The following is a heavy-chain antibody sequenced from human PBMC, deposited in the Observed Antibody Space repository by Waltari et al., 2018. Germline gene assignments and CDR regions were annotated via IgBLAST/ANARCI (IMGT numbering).Heavy chain of an antibody. Sequence: QVQLQQWGAGLLKPSETLSLTCAVYGGSFSGYYWSWIRQPPGKGLEWIGEINHSGSTNSNPYLKSRVTIAVDTSKNQCSLKLSSVTAADTAVYYCARDRFRIAAAAAYYYYYGMDVWGQGTTVTVSS. CDR1: GGSFSGYY. D-gene: IGHD6-13*01. J-gene: IGHJ6*02. V-gene: IGHV4-34*01. CDR2: INHSGST. CDR3: ARDRFRIAAAAAYYYYYGMDV.